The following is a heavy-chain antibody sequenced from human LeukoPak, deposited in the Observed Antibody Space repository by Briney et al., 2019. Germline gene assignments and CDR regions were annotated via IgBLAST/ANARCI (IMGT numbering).Heavy chain of an antibody. V-gene: IGHV3-48*03. CDR3: ASQYSSGWPPDY. CDR2: ISSSGSTI. Sequence: GGSLRFSCAASGFTFSSYEMNWVRQAPGKGLEWVSYISSSGSTIYYADSLKGRFTISRDNAKNSLYLQMNSLRAEDTAVYYCASQYSSGWPPDYWGQGTLVTVSS. D-gene: IGHD6-19*01. J-gene: IGHJ4*02. CDR1: GFTFSSYE.